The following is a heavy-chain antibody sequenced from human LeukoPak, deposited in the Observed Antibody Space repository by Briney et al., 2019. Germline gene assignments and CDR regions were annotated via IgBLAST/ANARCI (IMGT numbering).Heavy chain of an antibody. CDR2: IIPILGIA. V-gene: IGHV1-69*04. J-gene: IGHJ3*02. D-gene: IGHD5-18*01. Sequence: GASVKVSCKASGGTFSSYAISWVRQAPGQGLEWMGRIIPILGIANYAQKFQGRVTITADKSTSTAYMELSSLRSEDTAVYYCAREGAQLWPYGDAFDIWGQGTMVTVSS. CDR1: GGTFSSYA. CDR3: AREGAQLWPYGDAFDI.